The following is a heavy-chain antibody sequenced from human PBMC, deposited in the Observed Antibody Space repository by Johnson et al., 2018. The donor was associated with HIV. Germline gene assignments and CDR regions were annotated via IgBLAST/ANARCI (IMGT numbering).Heavy chain of an antibody. V-gene: IGHV3-53*01. Sequence: VQLVESGGGLIQRGGSLRLSCAASGFNVISNYMSWVRQAPGTGLEWVSLIYTGGRTYYADSVTGRFTISRENSKNTVYLQMNSLRAEDTAVYYCARVGVGATGLGTGADAFDIWGQGTMVTVSS. CDR1: GFNVISNY. D-gene: IGHD1-26*01. CDR3: ARVGVGATGLGTGADAFDI. CDR2: IYTGGRT. J-gene: IGHJ3*02.